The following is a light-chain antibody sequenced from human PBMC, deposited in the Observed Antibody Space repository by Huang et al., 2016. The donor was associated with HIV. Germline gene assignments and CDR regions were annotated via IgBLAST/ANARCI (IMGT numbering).Light chain of an antibody. Sequence: LTQSPGSLSLSPGDRVTLSCRASQSVDSGYVAWYHQKPGQSPRLIVYGTSSRASGIPSRFSCSGSGRDFSLTISGLDSEDFGVYYCQQYGSSMATFGQGTKVDI. CDR1: QSVDSGY. CDR2: GTS. J-gene: IGKJ2*01. CDR3: QQYGSSMAT. V-gene: IGKV3-20*01.